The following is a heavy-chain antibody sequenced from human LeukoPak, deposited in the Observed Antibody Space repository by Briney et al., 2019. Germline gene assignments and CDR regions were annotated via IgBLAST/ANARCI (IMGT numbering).Heavy chain of an antibody. V-gene: IGHV4-39*02. Sequence: PSETLSLTCTVSGGSISSSGYYWGWIRQPPGKGLEWIASIYYSGSTYYNPSLKSRVTISVDTSKNQLSLKLSSATAADTAVYYCARDLITMIVVVPRAFDIWGQGTMVTVSS. CDR1: GGSISSSGYY. D-gene: IGHD3-22*01. CDR2: IYYSGST. J-gene: IGHJ3*02. CDR3: ARDLITMIVVVPRAFDI.